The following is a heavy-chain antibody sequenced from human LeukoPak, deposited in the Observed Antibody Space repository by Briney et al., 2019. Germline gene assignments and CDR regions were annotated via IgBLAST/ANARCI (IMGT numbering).Heavy chain of an antibody. Sequence: SETLSLTCAVYGGSFSGYYWSWIRQPPGKGLEWIGEINHSGSTNYNPSLKSRVTISVDTSKNQFSLKLSPVTAADTAVYYCARGPRSSYYDILTGFPYYMDVWGKGTTVTVSS. V-gene: IGHV4-34*01. CDR3: ARGPRSSYYDILTGFPYYMDV. CDR1: GGSFSGYY. CDR2: INHSGST. J-gene: IGHJ6*03. D-gene: IGHD3-9*01.